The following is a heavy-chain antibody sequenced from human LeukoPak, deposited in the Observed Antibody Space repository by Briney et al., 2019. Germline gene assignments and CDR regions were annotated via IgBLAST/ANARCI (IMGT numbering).Heavy chain of an antibody. V-gene: IGHV1-69*13. CDR2: IIPIFGTA. CDR3: ARGRNPYYDSSGIDY. CDR1: GGTFSSYA. Sequence: SVKVSCKASGGTFSSYAISWVRQAPGQGLEWMGGIIPIFGTANYAQKFQGRVTITADESTSTAYMELSSLRSEDTAVYYCARGRNPYYDSSGIDYWGQGTLVTVSS. D-gene: IGHD3-22*01. J-gene: IGHJ4*02.